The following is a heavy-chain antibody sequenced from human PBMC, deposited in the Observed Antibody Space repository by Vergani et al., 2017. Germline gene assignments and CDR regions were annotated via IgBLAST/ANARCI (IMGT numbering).Heavy chain of an antibody. Sequence: QLQLQESGPGLVKPSETLSLTCTVSGGSISSSSYYWGWIRQPPGKGLEWIGSIYYSGSTYYNPSLKSRVTISVDTSKNQFSLKLSSVTVADTAVYYCARDNVIRYYYYGMDVWGQGTTVTVSS. CDR2: IYYSGST. J-gene: IGHJ6*02. D-gene: IGHD2-21*01. CDR3: ARDNVIRYYYYGMDV. CDR1: GGSISSSSYY. V-gene: IGHV4-39*07.